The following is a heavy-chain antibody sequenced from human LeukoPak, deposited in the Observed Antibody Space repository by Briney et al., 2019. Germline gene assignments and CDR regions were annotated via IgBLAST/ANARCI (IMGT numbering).Heavy chain of an antibody. J-gene: IGHJ4*02. Sequence: SETLSLTCTVSGYSISSGGYYWSWIRQPPGKGLEWIGYIYHSGSTYYNPSLKSRVTISVDRSKNQFSLKLSSVTAADTAVYYCARDSIVHGGNSGEFDYWGQGTLVTVSS. CDR1: GYSISSGGYY. CDR2: IYHSGST. V-gene: IGHV4-30-2*01. D-gene: IGHD4-23*01. CDR3: ARDSIVHGGNSGEFDY.